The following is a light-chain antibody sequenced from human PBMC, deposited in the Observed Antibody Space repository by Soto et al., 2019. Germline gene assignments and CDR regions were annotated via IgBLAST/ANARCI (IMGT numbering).Light chain of an antibody. J-gene: IGKJ4*01. Sequence: ETALTQSPATLSFSTAPRANLSCTPSQSVSSYLAWYQQKPGQAPRLLIYDASNRATGIPARFSGSGSGTDFTLTISSLETEDFAVYSCKQRSNWPLTFGGWTKVDIK. CDR3: KQRSNWPLT. CDR1: QSVSSY. V-gene: IGKV3-11*01. CDR2: DAS.